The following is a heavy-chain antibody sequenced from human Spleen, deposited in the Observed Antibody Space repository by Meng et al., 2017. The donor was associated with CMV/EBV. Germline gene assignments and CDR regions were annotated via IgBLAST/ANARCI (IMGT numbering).Heavy chain of an antibody. CDR1: SYA. V-gene: IGHV3-23*03. D-gene: IGHD2-2*01. J-gene: IGHJ2*01. Sequence: SYAMSWVRQAPGKGLEWVSVIYSGGSSTYYADSVKGRFTISRDNSKNTLYLQMNSLRAEDTAVYYCARGLSPGYCSSTSCSDWYFDLWGRGTLVTVSS. CDR2: IYSGGSST. CDR3: ARGLSPGYCSSTSCSDWYFDL.